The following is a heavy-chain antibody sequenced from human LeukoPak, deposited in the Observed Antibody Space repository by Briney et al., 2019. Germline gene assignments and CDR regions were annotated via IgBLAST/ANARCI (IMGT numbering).Heavy chain of an antibody. CDR2: KYYSGSA. D-gene: IGHD2-15*01. Sequence: PSETLSLTCNVSGVSVSDGRYYWTWIRQHPGKGLEWIGCKYYSGSAKSNPSLKSRLTISIDTSKNQFSLQLSSVTAADTATYYCATPYCSGISRLDVFNMWGQGTRVTVSS. J-gene: IGHJ3*02. V-gene: IGHV4-31*03. CDR1: GVSVSDGRYY. CDR3: ATPYCSGISRLDVFNM.